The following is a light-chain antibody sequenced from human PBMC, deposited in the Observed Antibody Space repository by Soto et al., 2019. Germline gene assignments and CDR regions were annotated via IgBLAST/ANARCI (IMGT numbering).Light chain of an antibody. CDR1: QSVSTD. CDR2: GVS. Sequence: EILMTQSPATLSVSPGEGATLSCRASQSVSTDLAWYQQKAGQTTRLLIHGVSTRATGTPARFSGSGSGTEFPLTISSLQSEDSAVCYCQQYDDWPLTFGGGTKVAIK. J-gene: IGKJ4*01. CDR3: QQYDDWPLT. V-gene: IGKV3-15*01.